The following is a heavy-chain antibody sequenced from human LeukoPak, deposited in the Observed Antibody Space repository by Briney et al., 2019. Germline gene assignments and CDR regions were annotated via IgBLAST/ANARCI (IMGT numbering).Heavy chain of an antibody. CDR3: ARDARDGGNSDYFDY. D-gene: IGHD4-23*01. J-gene: IGHJ4*02. V-gene: IGHV4-61*02. CDR2: IYTSGST. Sequence: SETLSLTCTVSGGSISSGSYYWSRIRQPAGKGLEWIGRIYTSGSTNYNPSLKSRVAISVDTSKNQFSLKLSSVTAADTAVYYCARDARDGGNSDYFDYWGQGTLVTVSS. CDR1: GGSISSGSYY.